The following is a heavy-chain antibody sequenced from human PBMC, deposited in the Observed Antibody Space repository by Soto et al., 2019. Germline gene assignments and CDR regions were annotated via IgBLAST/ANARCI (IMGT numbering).Heavy chain of an antibody. D-gene: IGHD2-21*01. CDR2: IKEDGSEE. V-gene: IGHV3-7*01. CDR3: ATAIASPFSYFDY. J-gene: IGHJ4*02. Sequence: EVQLVQAGGDLVQPGGSLRLSCVASGFTFSTYWMTWVRQAPGMGLEWVAGIKEDGSEEVYVDSVKGRFSISRDNAKTSLYLQLNSLRAADTSVYYCATAIASPFSYFDYWGQGSLVTVSS. CDR1: GFTFSTYW.